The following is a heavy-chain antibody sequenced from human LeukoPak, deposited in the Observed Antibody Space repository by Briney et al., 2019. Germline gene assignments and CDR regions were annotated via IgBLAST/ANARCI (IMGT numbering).Heavy chain of an antibody. CDR1: DYTFTNYG. D-gene: IGHD2-15*01. J-gene: IGHJ4*02. CDR3: ARAGGYCSGSACPYYFDY. CDR2: ISTYNGYT. V-gene: IGHV1-18*01. Sequence: ASVKVSCKASDYTFTNYGLSWVRQAPGQGLEWMGWISTYNGYTKYAQNLQGRVTMTADTSTSTAYMELGSLRSDDTAVYYCARAGGYCSGSACPYYFDYWGQGTLVTVSS.